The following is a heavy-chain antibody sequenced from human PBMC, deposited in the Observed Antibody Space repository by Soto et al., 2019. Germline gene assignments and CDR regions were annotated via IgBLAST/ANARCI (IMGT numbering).Heavy chain of an antibody. J-gene: IGHJ6*02. V-gene: IGHV4-39*01. D-gene: IGHD3-3*01. CDR2: IYYSGST. CDR3: ARPSITMFGVMLGGRYYGMDG. CDR1: GGSISSSSYY. Sequence: PSETLSLTCTVSGGSISSSSYYWGWIRQPPGKGLEWIGSIYYSGSTYYNPSLKSRVTISVDTSKNQFSLKLSSVTAADTAVYYCARPSITMFGVMLGGRYYGMDGWGQGNTVTV.